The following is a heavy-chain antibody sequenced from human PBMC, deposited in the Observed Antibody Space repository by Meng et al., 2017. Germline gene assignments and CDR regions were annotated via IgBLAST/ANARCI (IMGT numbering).Heavy chain of an antibody. D-gene: IGHD3-3*01. V-gene: IGHV1-69*02. Sequence: QVQLVQSGAEVKKPGSSVKVSCKASGGTFSSYSITWVRQAPGQRLEWMGRIIPMLGIANYAQKFQGRVTITADKSTSTGYMELSSLRSEDTAVYYCARVSSGSGLSAFDIWGQGTMVTV. CDR3: ARVSSGSGLSAFDI. CDR1: GGTFSSYS. CDR2: IIPMLGIA. J-gene: IGHJ3*02.